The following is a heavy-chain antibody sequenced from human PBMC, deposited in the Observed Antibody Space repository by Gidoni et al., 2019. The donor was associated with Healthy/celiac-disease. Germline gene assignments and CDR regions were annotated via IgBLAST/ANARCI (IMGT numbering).Heavy chain of an antibody. D-gene: IGHD3-3*01. J-gene: IGHJ4*02. CDR1: FSGYY. Sequence: FSGYYWSWIRQPPGKGLEWIGEINHSGSTNYNPSLKSRVTISVDTSKNQFSLKLSSVTAADTAVYYCARGVRVKDYDFWSGYYTYWGQGTLVTVSS. CDR2: INHSGST. V-gene: IGHV4-34*01. CDR3: ARGVRVKDYDFWSGYYTY.